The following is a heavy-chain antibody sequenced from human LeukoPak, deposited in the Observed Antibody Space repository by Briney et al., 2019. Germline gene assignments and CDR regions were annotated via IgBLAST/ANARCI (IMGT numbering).Heavy chain of an antibody. CDR2: IYYSGST. Sequence: SETLSLTCTVSGGSISSSSYYWGWIRQPPGKGLEWIGSIYYSGSTYYNPSLKSRVTISVDTSKNQFSLKLSSVTAADTAVYYCARDNRLYSSSCHDYWGQGTLVTVSS. V-gene: IGHV4-39*07. D-gene: IGHD6-13*01. J-gene: IGHJ4*02. CDR3: ARDNRLYSSSCHDY. CDR1: GGSISSSSYY.